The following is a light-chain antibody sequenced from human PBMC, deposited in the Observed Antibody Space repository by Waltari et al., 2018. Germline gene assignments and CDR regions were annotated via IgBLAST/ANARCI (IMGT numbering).Light chain of an antibody. V-gene: IGLV3-1*01. CDR3: QAWDSTTVV. Sequence: SYELTQPPSVSVSRGQTASITCSGDKVGDKYTCWYQQKPGQSPVLVMYQDDKRPSGVPERFSGSNSGNTATLTVSGTQAMDEADYYCQAWDSTTVVFGGGTKLTVL. CDR1: KVGDKY. J-gene: IGLJ2*01. CDR2: QDD.